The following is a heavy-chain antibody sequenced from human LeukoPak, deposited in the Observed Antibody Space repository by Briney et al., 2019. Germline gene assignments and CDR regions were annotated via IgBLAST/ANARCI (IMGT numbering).Heavy chain of an antibody. CDR1: GGSISSGGYS. J-gene: IGHJ4*02. V-gene: IGHV4-30-2*01. CDR2: IYHSGST. Sequence: SQTLSLTCAVSGGSISSGGYSWSWIRQPPGKGLEWIGYIYHSGSTYYNPSLKSRVTISVDTSKNQFSLKLSSVTAADTAVYYCARGSGGWDDYWGQGTLVTVSS. CDR3: ARGSGGWDDY. D-gene: IGHD6-19*01.